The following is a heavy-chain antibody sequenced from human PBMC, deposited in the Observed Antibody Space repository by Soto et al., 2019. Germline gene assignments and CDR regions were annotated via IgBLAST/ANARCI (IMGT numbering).Heavy chain of an antibody. Sequence: LEILSLTCTVSGDSIRSYYWTWIRQPPGKGLELIGYIYYSGSTRYNPSLKSRVTISVDMSKNQFSLKLSSVIAADTAVYYCARAYGGLDNGLDVWGQWTAVAVS. J-gene: IGHJ6*02. V-gene: IGHV4-59*01. D-gene: IGHD5-12*01. CDR1: GDSIRSYY. CDR3: ARAYGGLDNGLDV. CDR2: IYYSGST.